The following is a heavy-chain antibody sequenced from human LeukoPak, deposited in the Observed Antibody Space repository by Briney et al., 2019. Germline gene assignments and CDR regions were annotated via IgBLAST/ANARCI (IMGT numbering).Heavy chain of an antibody. V-gene: IGHV4-34*01. D-gene: IGHD3-10*01. Sequence: SETLSLTCAVYGGSFSGYYWSWIRQPPGKGLEWLGEINHSGSTNYNPSLKSRVTISVDTSKNQFSLKLSSVTAADTAVYYCARGAYRTYYYGSGSALGGMDVWGKGTTVTVSS. J-gene: IGHJ6*04. CDR3: ARGAYRTYYYGSGSALGGMDV. CDR2: INHSGST. CDR1: GGSFSGYY.